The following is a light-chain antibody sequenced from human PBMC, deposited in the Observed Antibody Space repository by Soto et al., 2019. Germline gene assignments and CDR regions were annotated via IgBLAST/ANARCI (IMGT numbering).Light chain of an antibody. CDR1: SSDIGDYNF. J-gene: IGLJ1*01. V-gene: IGLV2-14*01. CDR3: SSYTSGSTTQV. Sequence: QSALTQPASVSGSPGQSITISCTGSSSDIGDYNFVSWYQQHPGKAPRRLIYEVTLRASGVSNRFSGSKSGNTASLTISGRQAEDEAHDYCSSYTSGSTTQVVGTGTKVTVL. CDR2: EVT.